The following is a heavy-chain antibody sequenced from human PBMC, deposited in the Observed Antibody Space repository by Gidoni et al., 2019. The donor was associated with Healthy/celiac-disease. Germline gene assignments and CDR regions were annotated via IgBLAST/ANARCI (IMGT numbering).Heavy chain of an antibody. CDR3: ATDRLNGYFDY. D-gene: IGHD2-8*01. CDR2: IGGAGYKT. CDR1: GFAFSSAA. V-gene: IGHV3-23*01. J-gene: IGHJ4*02. Sequence: EVQLLESGGGLVRPGGSLRLSCAASGFAFSSAAFTWVRQAPGKGLEWVSAIGGAGYKTYYAASVKGRFTISRDNSKNTLYLQMNSLRAEDTAVYYCATDRLNGYFDYWGQGTLVTVSS.